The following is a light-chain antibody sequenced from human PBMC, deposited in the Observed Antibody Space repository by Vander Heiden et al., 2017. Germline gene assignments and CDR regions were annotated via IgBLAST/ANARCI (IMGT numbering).Light chain of an antibody. V-gene: IGLV2-8*01. Sequence: QSALTQPPSASGSPGQSVTISCTGTRRDVGGYNYVSWYQQHPGKAPKRRIYEVSKRPSGVPDRFSGSKSGNTESLTVSGLQGEDDADYDCSSYAGSNKLVCGGGTKL. CDR3: SSYAGSNKLV. J-gene: IGLJ3*02. CDR2: EVS. CDR1: RRDVGGYNY.